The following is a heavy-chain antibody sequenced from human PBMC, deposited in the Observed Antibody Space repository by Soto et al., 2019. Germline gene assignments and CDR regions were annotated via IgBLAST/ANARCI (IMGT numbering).Heavy chain of an antibody. CDR2: IYYSGSA. D-gene: IGHD3-9*01. J-gene: IGHJ4*02. CDR3: ARLEGLATISYYFDF. Sequence: SETLSLTCTVSGGSISSYYWSWIRQPPGKGLEWIGNIYYSGSANYNPSLQSRVTISLDTSKSQFSLKLNSVTAADTAVYFCARLEGLATISYYFDFWGPGALVTVSS. CDR1: GGSISSYY. V-gene: IGHV4-59*08.